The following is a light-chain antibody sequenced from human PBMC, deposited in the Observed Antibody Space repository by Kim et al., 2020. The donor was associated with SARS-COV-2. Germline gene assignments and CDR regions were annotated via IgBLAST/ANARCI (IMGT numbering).Light chain of an antibody. Sequence: AVVEEVVITFRPGQRISSKLALYQQKPGKAPKLLIYSASCSQRGGPSWFSSSGAGTEFSITNSSRQPQDFATYYCQQTNSFPPLTFGGGTKVDIK. V-gene: IGKV1-12*01. CDR2: SAS. CDR3: QQTNSFPPLT. J-gene: IGKJ4*01. CDR1: QRISSK.